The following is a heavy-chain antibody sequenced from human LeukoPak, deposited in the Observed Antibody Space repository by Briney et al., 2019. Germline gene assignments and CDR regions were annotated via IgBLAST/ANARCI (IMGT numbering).Heavy chain of an antibody. CDR2: ISYDGSNK. D-gene: IGHD3-16*02. V-gene: IGHV3-30*18. CDR3: AKDQGPYDYVWGSYRSARGNWFDP. Sequence: GRSLRLSCAASGFTFSSYGVYWVRQAPGKGLEWVAVISYDGSNKYYADSVKGRFTISRDNSKNTLYLQMNSLRAEDTAVYYCAKDQGPYDYVWGSYRSARGNWFDPWGQGTLVTVS. CDR1: GFTFSSYG. J-gene: IGHJ5*02.